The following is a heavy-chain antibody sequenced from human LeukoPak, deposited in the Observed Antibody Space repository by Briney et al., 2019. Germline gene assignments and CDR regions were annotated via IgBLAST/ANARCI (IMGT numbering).Heavy chain of an antibody. CDR3: SADNTWIDY. J-gene: IGHJ4*02. CDR2: IYTDGRT. D-gene: IGHD1-1*01. CDR1: GFTVITND. V-gene: IGHV3-53*01. Sequence: GGSLRLSCAASGFTVITNDMTWVRQAPGKGLEWVSVIYTDGRTDYADSVKGRFTVSRDSSENTLYLQMNSLRTVDTAVYYCSADNTWIDYWGQGALVTVSS.